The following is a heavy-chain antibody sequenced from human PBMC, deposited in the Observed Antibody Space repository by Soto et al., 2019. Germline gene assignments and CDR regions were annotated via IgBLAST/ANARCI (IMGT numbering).Heavy chain of an antibody. CDR3: ARGGHILTGYYRGYYYSGMDV. CDR1: GGSISSYY. Sequence: SETLSLTCTVSGGSISSYYWSWIRQPPGKGLEWIGYINHSGSTNYNPSLKSRVTISVDASKNQFSLKLSSVTAADTAVYYCARGGHILTGYYRGYYYSGMDVWGQGNTVTVSS. CDR2: INHSGST. J-gene: IGHJ6*02. D-gene: IGHD3-9*01. V-gene: IGHV4-59*12.